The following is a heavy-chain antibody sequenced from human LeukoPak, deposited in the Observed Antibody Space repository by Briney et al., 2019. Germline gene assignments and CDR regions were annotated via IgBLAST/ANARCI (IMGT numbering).Heavy chain of an antibody. V-gene: IGHV3-48*03. CDR3: AKTYSSSWYDPFDY. Sequence: GGSLRLSCAVSGFTFSSHEMNWVRQAPGKGLEWVSYISSSGSTIYYADSVKGRFTISRDNAKNSLFLQMNSLRAEDTAVYYCAKTYSSSWYDPFDYWGQGTLVTVSS. CDR1: GFTFSSHE. J-gene: IGHJ4*02. CDR2: ISSSGSTI. D-gene: IGHD6-13*01.